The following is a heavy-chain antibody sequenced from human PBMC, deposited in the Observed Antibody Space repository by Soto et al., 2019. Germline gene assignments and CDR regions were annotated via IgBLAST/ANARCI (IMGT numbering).Heavy chain of an antibody. D-gene: IGHD2-2*01. J-gene: IGHJ4*02. Sequence: SETLSLTCTVSGGSISSGGYYWSWIRQHPGEGLEWIGYIYYSGSTYYNPSLKSRVTISVDTSKNQFSLKPSSVTAADTAVYYCARSSTSANYFDYWGQGTLVTVS. CDR2: IYYSGST. CDR1: GGSISSGGYY. V-gene: IGHV4-31*03. CDR3: ARSSTSANYFDY.